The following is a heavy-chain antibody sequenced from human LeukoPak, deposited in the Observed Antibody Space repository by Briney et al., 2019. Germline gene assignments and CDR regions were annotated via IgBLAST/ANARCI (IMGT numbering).Heavy chain of an antibody. J-gene: IGHJ4*02. D-gene: IGHD6-19*01. CDR1: GYTFTSYG. CDR2: ISAYNGNT. V-gene: IGHV1-18*01. CDR3: AREPLTSPYSSGWYVY. Sequence: GASVKVSCKASGYTFTSYGISWVRQAPGQGLEWMGWISAYNGNTNYAQKLQGRVTMTTDTSTSTAYMELRSLRSDDTAVYYCAREPLTSPYSSGWYVYWGQGTLVTVSS.